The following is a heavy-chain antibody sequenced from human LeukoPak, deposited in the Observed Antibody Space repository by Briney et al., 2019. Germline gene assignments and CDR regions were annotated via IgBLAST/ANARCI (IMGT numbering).Heavy chain of an antibody. V-gene: IGHV1-69*05. J-gene: IGHJ4*02. CDR2: IIPIFGTA. D-gene: IGHD6-13*01. CDR3: ARQIAAAGTSYFDY. CDR1: GGTFISYA. Sequence: ASVKVSCKASGGTFISYAISWVRQAPGQGLEWMGGIIPIFGTANYAQKFQGRVTITTDESTSTAYMELSSLRSEDTAVYYCARQIAAAGTSYFDYWGQGTLVTVSS.